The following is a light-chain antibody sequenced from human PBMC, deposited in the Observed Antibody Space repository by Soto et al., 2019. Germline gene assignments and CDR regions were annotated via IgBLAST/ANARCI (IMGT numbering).Light chain of an antibody. CDR2: RAS. Sequence: DIQMTQSPSTLSASIGDTVTITCRTSLSVDTWLAWYQHKAGKAPKLLIYRASSLATGVPSRFSGSGSGTAFTLTITSLQPDDFPTYYCQHYNDYSRVFGQGTQVDIK. CDR1: LSVDTW. J-gene: IGKJ1*01. V-gene: IGKV1-5*03. CDR3: QHYNDYSRV.